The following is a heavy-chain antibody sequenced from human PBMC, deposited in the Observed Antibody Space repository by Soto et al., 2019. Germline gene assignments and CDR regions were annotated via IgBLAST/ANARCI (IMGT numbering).Heavy chain of an antibody. J-gene: IGHJ4*02. D-gene: IGHD6-13*01. CDR3: ARLMGEISSSWYGFGY. Sequence: QLQLQESGPGLVKPSETLSLTCTVSGGSISSSSYYWGWIRQPPGKGLEWIGSIYYSGSTYYNPSLKSRVTISVDTSKNQFSLKRSSVTAADTAVYYCARLMGEISSSWYGFGYWGQGTLVTVSS. V-gene: IGHV4-39*01. CDR1: GGSISSSSYY. CDR2: IYYSGST.